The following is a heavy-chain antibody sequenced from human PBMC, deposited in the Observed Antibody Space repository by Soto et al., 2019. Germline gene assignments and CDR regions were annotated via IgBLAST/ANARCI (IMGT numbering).Heavy chain of an antibody. J-gene: IGHJ6*02. CDR3: ARDLKVTETGADNYYYGMDI. CDR1: GGSFSGYY. CDR2: INHSGST. D-gene: IGHD2-21*02. Sequence: QVQLQQWGAGLLKPSETLSLTCAVYGGSFSGYYWSWIRQPPGKGLEWIGEINHSGSTNYNPSLKSRVTISVDTSKNQFSLKLSSVTAADTAVYYCARDLKVTETGADNYYYGMDIWGQGTTVTVSS. V-gene: IGHV4-34*01.